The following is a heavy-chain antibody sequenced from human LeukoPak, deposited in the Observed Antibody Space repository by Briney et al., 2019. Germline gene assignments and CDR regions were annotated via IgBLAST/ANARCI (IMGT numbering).Heavy chain of an antibody. CDR2: ISGSGGST. Sequence: GGSLRLSCAASGFTFSSYAMSWVRQAPGKGLEWVSAISGSGGSTYYADSVKGRFTISRDNSKNTLYLQMNSPRAEDTAVYYCAKDVTYYYGSGSYLWGQGILVTVSS. CDR1: GFTFSSYA. CDR3: AKDVTYYYGSGSYL. J-gene: IGHJ4*02. D-gene: IGHD3-10*01. V-gene: IGHV3-23*01.